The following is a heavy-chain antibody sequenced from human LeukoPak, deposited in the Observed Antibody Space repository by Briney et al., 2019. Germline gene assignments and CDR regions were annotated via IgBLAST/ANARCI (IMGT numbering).Heavy chain of an antibody. CDR1: GGSFNSYV. J-gene: IGHJ3*01. V-gene: IGHV1-69*04. CDR3: TREGVYSPDPTSYHRLPFDF. D-gene: IGHD3-16*02. Sequence: SVKVSCKASGGSFNSYVITWVRQAPGQGLEWMGRIIPILNVANFAQKFQGRVTITADKSTNTAHMELSSLRSEDTAVYYCTREGVYSPDPTSYHRLPFDFWGEGTVVIVSS. CDR2: IIPILNVA.